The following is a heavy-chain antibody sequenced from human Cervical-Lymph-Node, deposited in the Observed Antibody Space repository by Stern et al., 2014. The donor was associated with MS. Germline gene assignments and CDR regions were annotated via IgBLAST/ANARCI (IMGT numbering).Heavy chain of an antibody. CDR3: ARHDGWLPHY. D-gene: IGHD5-12*01. CDR1: GGSISRSTYY. V-gene: IGHV4-39*01. CDR2: IYYSGTT. Sequence: QVQLQESGPGLVKPSETLSLTCSVSGGSISRSTYYWGWIRQPPGKGLEWIGSIYYSGTTYYNPSLKSRVTIDTSTNQLSLRLTSGTAADTAVYYCARHDGWLPHYWSQGTLVTVSS. J-gene: IGHJ4*02.